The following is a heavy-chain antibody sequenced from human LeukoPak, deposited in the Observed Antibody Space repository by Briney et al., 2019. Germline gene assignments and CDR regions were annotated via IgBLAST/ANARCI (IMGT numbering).Heavy chain of an antibody. Sequence: GGSLRLSCAASGFTFNSYWMTWVRQAPGKGLEWVASINQDGSQKYYVESLKGRFTISRDNAKNSHYLQMNSLRAEDTAVYYCARESYGHYYFDYWGQGTLVTVSS. D-gene: IGHD2-21*01. CDR1: GFTFNSYW. CDR2: INQDGSQK. J-gene: IGHJ4*02. CDR3: ARESYGHYYFDY. V-gene: IGHV3-7*01.